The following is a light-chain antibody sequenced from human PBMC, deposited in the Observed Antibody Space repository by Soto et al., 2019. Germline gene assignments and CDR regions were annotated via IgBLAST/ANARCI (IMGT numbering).Light chain of an antibody. Sequence: QSVLTQPASVSGSPGQSITISCTGTSSDVGGYNYVSWYQQHPGKAPKLMIYDVSNRPSGVSNRFSGSKSGNTASLTISGLQADDEADYYCSSYTSSSTLFAVFGGGTKLTVL. CDR1: SSDVGGYNY. CDR3: SSYTSSSTLFAV. CDR2: DVS. J-gene: IGLJ2*01. V-gene: IGLV2-14*01.